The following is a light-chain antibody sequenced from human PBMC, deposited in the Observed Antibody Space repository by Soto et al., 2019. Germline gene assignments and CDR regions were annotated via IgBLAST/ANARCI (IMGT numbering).Light chain of an antibody. CDR1: SGSVSTGYY. V-gene: IGLV8-61*01. Sequence: QAVVTQEPSLSVSPGGTVTLTCGLNSGSVSTGYYPSWYQQIPGQAPRTLIYSTNIRSSGVPDRFSGSILGNKAALTIRGAQADDECDYYCEIYMGRGVVIFGGGTKLTVL. J-gene: IGLJ2*01. CDR3: EIYMGRGVVI. CDR2: STN.